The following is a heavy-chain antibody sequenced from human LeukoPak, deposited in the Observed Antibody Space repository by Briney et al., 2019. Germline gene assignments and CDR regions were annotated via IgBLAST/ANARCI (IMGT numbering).Heavy chain of an antibody. Sequence: PSQTLSLTCTVSGGSISSGSYYWSWIRQPAGKGLEWIGRIYTSGSTNYNPSLKSRVTLSVDTSKNQFSLKLSSVTAADTAVYYCARTYYDFWSGYFPYDWGQGTLVTVSS. CDR2: IYTSGST. CDR1: GGSISSGSYY. D-gene: IGHD3-3*01. CDR3: ARTYYDFWSGYFPYD. V-gene: IGHV4-61*02. J-gene: IGHJ4*02.